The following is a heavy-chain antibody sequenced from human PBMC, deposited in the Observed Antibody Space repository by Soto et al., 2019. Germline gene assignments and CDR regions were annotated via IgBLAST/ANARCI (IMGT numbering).Heavy chain of an antibody. V-gene: IGHV1-24*01. J-gene: IGHJ4*02. Sequence: ASVKVSCKVSGYTLTELSMHWVRQAPGKGLEWVGGFDPEDGETIYAQKFQGRVTMTEDTSTDTAYMELSSLRSEDTAVYYCARDSRPPRYSSSWQNLWGLIAVAGTGYFDYWGQGTLVTV. CDR3: ARDSRPPRYSSSWQNLWGLIAVAGTGYFDY. D-gene: IGHD6-19*01. CDR2: FDPEDGET. CDR1: GYTLTELS.